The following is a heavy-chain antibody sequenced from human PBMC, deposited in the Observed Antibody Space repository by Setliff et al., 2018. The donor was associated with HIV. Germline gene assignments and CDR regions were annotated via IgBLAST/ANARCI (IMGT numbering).Heavy chain of an antibody. CDR3: ARGGGSRAATSSYYYMDV. CDR2: IYHNGST. Sequence: TLSLTCTVSGGSISIGGYYWGWIRRHPGKGLEWIGYIYHNGSTYYNPSLKSRVIISVDTSKNQFSLKLSSVTAADTAVYYCARGGGSRAATSSYYYMDVWGKGTTVTVS. V-gene: IGHV4-31*03. D-gene: IGHD2-15*01. CDR1: GGSISIGGYY. J-gene: IGHJ6*03.